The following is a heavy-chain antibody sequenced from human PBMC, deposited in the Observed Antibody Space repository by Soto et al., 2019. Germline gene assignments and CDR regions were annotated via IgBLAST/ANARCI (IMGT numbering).Heavy chain of an antibody. CDR3: ARGRYGDY. CDR2: ISDHNGNT. CDR1: GYAFTTYG. V-gene: IGHV1-18*01. Sequence: QVHLVQSGAEVKKPGASVKFSCKGSGYAFTTYGITWVRQAPGQGLEWMGWISDHNGNTNYAQKLQGRVTVTRDTATSTAYMELSSLRYDVTAVDYCARGRYGDYWGQGALVTVSS. D-gene: IGHD1-1*01. J-gene: IGHJ4*02.